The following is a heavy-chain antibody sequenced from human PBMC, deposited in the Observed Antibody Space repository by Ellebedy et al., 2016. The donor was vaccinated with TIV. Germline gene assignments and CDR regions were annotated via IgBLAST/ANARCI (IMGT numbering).Heavy chain of an antibody. CDR3: AREIIYGGYYFDY. D-gene: IGHD4-23*01. CDR1: GFTFSSYG. Sequence: GGSLRLXCAASGFTFSSYGMHWVRQAPGKGLEWVAVIWSDGTTKYYSDSVKGRFTISRDNSKNTLYLQMNSLRAEDMAVYYCAREIIYGGYYFDYWGQGTLVTVSS. V-gene: IGHV3-33*01. J-gene: IGHJ4*02. CDR2: IWSDGTTK.